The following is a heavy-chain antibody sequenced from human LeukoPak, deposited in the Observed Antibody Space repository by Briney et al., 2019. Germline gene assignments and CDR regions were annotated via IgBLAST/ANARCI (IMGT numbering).Heavy chain of an antibody. J-gene: IGHJ4*02. CDR2: ISSRSSYI. D-gene: IGHD3-3*01. V-gene: IGHV3-21*01. Sequence: PGGSLRLSCAASGFTFGSYNMKWVRQAPGKGLEWVSSISSRSSYIFYADSVKGRFTISRDNAKKPLYLQMNSLRAEDTAVYYCASGVNYFDYWGQGTLVTVSS. CDR1: GFTFGSYN. CDR3: ASGVNYFDY.